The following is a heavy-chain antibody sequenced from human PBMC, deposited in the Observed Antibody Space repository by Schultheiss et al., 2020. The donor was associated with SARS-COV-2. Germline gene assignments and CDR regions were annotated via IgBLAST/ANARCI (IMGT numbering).Heavy chain of an antibody. CDR1: GFTFSAYW. V-gene: IGHV3-7*01. D-gene: IGHD2-2*01. CDR2: IKHDGSEK. J-gene: IGHJ4*02. Sequence: GGSLRLSCAASGFTFSAYWMSWVRQAPGKGLEWVANIKHDGSEKSYVDSVKGRFTISRDNAKNSLYLQMNSLRAEDTAVYYCAREPGGPAAYDYWGQGTLVTVSS. CDR3: AREPGGPAAYDY.